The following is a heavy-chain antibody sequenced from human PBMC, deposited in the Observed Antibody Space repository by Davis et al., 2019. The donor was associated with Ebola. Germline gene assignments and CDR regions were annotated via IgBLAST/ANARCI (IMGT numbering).Heavy chain of an antibody. Sequence: GESLKISCAASGFTFDDYTMHWVRQAPGKGLEWVSLISWDGGSTYYADSVKGRFTISRDNSKNSLYLQMNSLRTEDTALYYCAKSAFRSSSLGWNLDYWGQGTLVTVSS. CDR1: GFTFDDYT. CDR2: ISWDGGST. J-gene: IGHJ4*02. V-gene: IGHV3-43*01. CDR3: AKSAFRSSSLGWNLDY. D-gene: IGHD6-6*01.